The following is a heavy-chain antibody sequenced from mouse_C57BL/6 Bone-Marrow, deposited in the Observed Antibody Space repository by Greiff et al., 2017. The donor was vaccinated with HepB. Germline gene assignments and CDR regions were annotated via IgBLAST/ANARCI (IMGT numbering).Heavy chain of an antibody. D-gene: IGHD1-1*01. CDR1: GFTFSSYG. Sequence: EVKVVESGGDLVKPGGSLKLSCAASGFTFSSYGMSWVRQTPDKRLEWVATISSGGSYTYYPDSVKGRFTISRDNAKNTLYLQMSSLKSEDTAMYYCARHPFITTVVATEGYFDVWGTGTTVTVSS. CDR3: ARHPFITTVVATEGYFDV. V-gene: IGHV5-6*01. J-gene: IGHJ1*03. CDR2: ISSGGSYT.